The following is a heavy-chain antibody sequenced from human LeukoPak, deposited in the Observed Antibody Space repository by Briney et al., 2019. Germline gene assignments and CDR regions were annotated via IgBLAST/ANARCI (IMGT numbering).Heavy chain of an antibody. D-gene: IGHD3-9*01. Sequence: GGSLRLSCAASGLTFSGYAMSWVRQAPGKGLEWVSAISGSGGSTYYADSVKGRFTISRDNSKNTLYLQMNSLRAEDTAVYYFAKNIGYFESIGAFDIWGQGTMVTVSS. V-gene: IGHV3-23*01. J-gene: IGHJ3*02. CDR3: AKNIGYFESIGAFDI. CDR1: GLTFSGYA. CDR2: ISGSGGST.